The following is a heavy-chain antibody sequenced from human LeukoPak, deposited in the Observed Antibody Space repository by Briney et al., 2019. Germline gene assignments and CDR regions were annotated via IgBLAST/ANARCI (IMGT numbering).Heavy chain of an antibody. CDR1: GYTFTSYG. V-gene: IGHV1-18*01. D-gene: IGHD3-22*01. CDR2: ISAYNGNT. Sequence: ASVKVSCKASGYTFTSYGISWVRQAPGQGLEWMGWISAYNGNTNYAQKLQGRVTMTTDTSTRTAYMGLRSLRSDDWAVYYCARDDSSGYSFVDYWGQGTLVTVSS. CDR3: ARDDSSGYSFVDY. J-gene: IGHJ4*02.